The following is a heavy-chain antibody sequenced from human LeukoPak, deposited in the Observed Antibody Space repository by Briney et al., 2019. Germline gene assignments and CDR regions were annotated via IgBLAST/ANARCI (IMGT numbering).Heavy chain of an antibody. CDR3: ARSSYSSSSSV. J-gene: IGHJ3*01. V-gene: IGHV3-7*03. CDR1: GFPFGEYA. D-gene: IGHD6-6*01. Sequence: GGSLLLSCPAFGFPFGEYAMSWSRQATGKGLEWVASINSDGSGGYYADVVKGRFTISRDNAKNSLYLQINSLRAEDTAVYYCARSSYSSSSSVWGQGTMVTVSS. CDR2: INSDGSGG.